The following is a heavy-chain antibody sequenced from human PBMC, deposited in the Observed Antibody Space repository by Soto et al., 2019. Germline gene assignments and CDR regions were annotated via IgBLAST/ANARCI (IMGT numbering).Heavy chain of an antibody. Sequence: QVQLVESGGGLVKPGGSLRLSCVASGFTFSDHYMTWIRQAPGKGLEWLSYISTSSSYTNYADSVKGRFTISRDNAMNSLYLQMNSLRAEDTAVYYCARLRLTGYFDHWGQGTLVTVSS. CDR1: GFTFSDHY. J-gene: IGHJ4*02. V-gene: IGHV3-11*05. CDR2: ISTSSSYT. CDR3: ARLRLTGYFDH.